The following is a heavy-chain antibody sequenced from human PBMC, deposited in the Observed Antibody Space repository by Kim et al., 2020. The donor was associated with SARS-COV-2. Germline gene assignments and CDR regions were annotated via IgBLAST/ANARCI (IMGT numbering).Heavy chain of an antibody. V-gene: IGHV3-9*01. Sequence: GGSLRLSCAASGFTFDDYAMHWVRQAPGKGLEWVSGISWNSGSIGYADSVKGRFTISRDNAKNSLYLQMNSLRAEDTALYYCAKEHGGDSGFDYWGQGTLVTVSS. CDR3: AKEHGGDSGFDY. J-gene: IGHJ4*02. D-gene: IGHD2-21*02. CDR1: GFTFDDYA. CDR2: ISWNSGSI.